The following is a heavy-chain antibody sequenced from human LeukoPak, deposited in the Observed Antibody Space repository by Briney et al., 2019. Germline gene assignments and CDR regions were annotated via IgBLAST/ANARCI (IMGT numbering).Heavy chain of an antibody. V-gene: IGHV5-51*01. CDR2: IYPGDSDT. J-gene: IGHJ4*02. CDR1: GYSFTSYW. Sequence: ESLKISCKGSGYSFTSYWIAWVRQMPGKGLEWMGIIYPGDSDTRYSPSFQGQVTISADKSINIAYLQWSSLKASDTAIYYCARRASATEDLDYWGQGTLVTVSS. CDR3: ARRASATEDLDY.